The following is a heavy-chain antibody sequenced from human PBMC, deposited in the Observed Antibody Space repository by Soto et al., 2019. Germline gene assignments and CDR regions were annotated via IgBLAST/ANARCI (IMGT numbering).Heavy chain of an antibody. CDR1: GGSISSSSYY. Sequence: PSETLSLTCTVSGGSISSSSYYWGWIRQPPGKGLEWIGSIYYSGSTYHNPSLKSRVTISVDTSKNQFSLKLSSVTAADTAVYYCARHRNDYSNYARFDYWGQGTLVTVSS. D-gene: IGHD4-4*01. CDR3: ARHRNDYSNYARFDY. CDR2: IYYSGST. J-gene: IGHJ4*02. V-gene: IGHV4-39*01.